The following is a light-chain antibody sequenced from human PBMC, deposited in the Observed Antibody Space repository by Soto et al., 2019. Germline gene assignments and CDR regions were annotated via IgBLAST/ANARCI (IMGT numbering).Light chain of an antibody. CDR1: SGSVSANYY. J-gene: IGLJ3*02. CDR3: VLCVGSGIWV. V-gene: IGLV8-61*01. Sequence: QAVVTQEASLSVSPGTTVTLTCGLSSGSVSANYYPSWYQQTPGQAPRTLIYNTNTRSSGVPDRFSGSILGNKAALTSTGAQADDESNYYCVLCVGSGIWVFGEGTKVTVL. CDR2: NTN.